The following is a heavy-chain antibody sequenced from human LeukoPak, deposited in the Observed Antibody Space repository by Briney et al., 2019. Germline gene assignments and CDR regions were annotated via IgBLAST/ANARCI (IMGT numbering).Heavy chain of an antibody. V-gene: IGHV3-23*01. CDR3: AKDTIGPQSAFDI. J-gene: IGHJ3*02. Sequence: GGSLRLSCAASGFTFSNYAMSWVRQAPGKGLEWVSSISGSGGSTYYVDSVKGRFTISRDTSKNTLYLQMYSLRAEDTAVYYCAKDTIGPQSAFDIWGQGTMVTVSS. D-gene: IGHD3-9*01. CDR2: ISGSGGST. CDR1: GFTFSNYA.